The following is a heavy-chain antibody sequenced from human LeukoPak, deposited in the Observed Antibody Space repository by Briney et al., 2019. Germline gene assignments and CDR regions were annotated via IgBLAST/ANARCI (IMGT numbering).Heavy chain of an antibody. CDR1: GFTFSNAW. D-gene: IGHD3-22*01. J-gene: IGHJ5*02. CDR2: IRSNSDGGTI. CDR3: ATDFYDST. Sequence: GGSLRLSCATSGFTFSNAWMNWVRQAPGKGLEWVGRIRSNSDGGTIDYAAPVKGRFTLSSDDSKTTLYLQMNSLQTEDTAVYYCATDFYDSTWGQGTLVTVSS. V-gene: IGHV3-15*07.